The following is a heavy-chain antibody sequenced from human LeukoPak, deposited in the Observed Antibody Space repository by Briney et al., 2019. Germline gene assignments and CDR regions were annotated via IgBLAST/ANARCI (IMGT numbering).Heavy chain of an antibody. Sequence: SETLSLTCTVSGGSISSGGYYWSWIRQHPGKGLEWIGYIYYSGSTNYNPSLKSRVTISVDTSKNQFSLKLSSVTAADTAVYYCARGVGYDFWSGSVFFDYWGQGTLVTVSS. CDR2: IYYSGST. V-gene: IGHV4-61*08. CDR3: ARGVGYDFWSGSVFFDY. D-gene: IGHD3-3*01. J-gene: IGHJ4*02. CDR1: GGSISSGGYY.